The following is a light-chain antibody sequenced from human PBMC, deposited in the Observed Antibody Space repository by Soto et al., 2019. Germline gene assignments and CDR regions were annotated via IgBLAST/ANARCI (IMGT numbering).Light chain of an antibody. Sequence: DIQMTQSPSTLSASLGDRVTITCRASQSISTWLAWYQQKPGKAPTLLIHDASSLESGVPSRFSGSGSGTDFTLTLNRLQPDDFATYYCQQYTTYPYTFGQGTKLEIK. J-gene: IGKJ2*01. V-gene: IGKV1-5*01. CDR3: QQYTTYPYT. CDR2: DAS. CDR1: QSISTW.